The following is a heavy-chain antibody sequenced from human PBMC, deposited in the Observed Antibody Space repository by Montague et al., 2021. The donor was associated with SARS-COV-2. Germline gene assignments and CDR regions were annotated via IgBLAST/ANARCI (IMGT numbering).Heavy chain of an antibody. CDR1: GGSISSSSYY. J-gene: IGHJ4*02. CDR2: IYYSGST. Sequence: SETLSLTCTVSGGSISSSSYYWGWIRQPPGKGLEWIGSIYYSGSTYYNPSLKSRVTISVDTSKNQFSLKLSSVTAADMAVYYCARHPLGCCSSTSCYVGWGQGTLVTVSS. CDR3: ARHPLGCCSSTSCYVG. V-gene: IGHV4-39*01. D-gene: IGHD2-2*01.